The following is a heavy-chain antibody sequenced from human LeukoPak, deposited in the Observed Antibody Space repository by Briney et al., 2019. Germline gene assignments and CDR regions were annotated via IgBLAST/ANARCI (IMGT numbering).Heavy chain of an antibody. CDR2: IYYSGST. Sequence: SETLSLTCTVSGGSISSYYWSWIRQPPGKGLEWIGYIYYSGSTNYNPSLKSRATISVDTSKNQFSLKLSSVTAADTAVYYCARGKRLAHFDYWGQGPLVPVSS. CDR1: GGSISSYY. J-gene: IGHJ4*02. D-gene: IGHD6-25*01. V-gene: IGHV4-59*01. CDR3: ARGKRLAHFDY.